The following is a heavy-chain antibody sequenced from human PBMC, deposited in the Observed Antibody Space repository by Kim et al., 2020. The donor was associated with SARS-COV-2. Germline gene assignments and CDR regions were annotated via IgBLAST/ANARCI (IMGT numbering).Heavy chain of an antibody. V-gene: IGHV3-33*06. D-gene: IGHD6-13*01. J-gene: IGHJ6*02. CDR3: AKVLSRSYSSSWYPYYYYSIDV. Sequence: GGSLRLSCAASGFTFSSYGMHWVRQAPGKGLEWVAVIWYDGSNKYYADSVKGRFTISRDNSKNTLYLQMNSLRAEDTAVYYCAKVLSRSYSSSWYPYYYYSIDVWGQETTGTVSS. CDR1: GFTFSSYG. CDR2: IWYDGSNK.